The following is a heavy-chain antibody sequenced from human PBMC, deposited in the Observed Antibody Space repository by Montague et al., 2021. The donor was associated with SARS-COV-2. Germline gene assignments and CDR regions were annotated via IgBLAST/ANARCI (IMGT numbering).Heavy chain of an antibody. CDR3: ASDSGYSGYEADY. CDR2: INSDGSST. J-gene: IGHJ4*02. CDR1: GFTFSNYW. Sequence: SLRLSCAASGFTFSNYWMHWVRQAPGKGLVWVSRINSDGSSTTYADSVKGRFTISRDNAKNTVYLQMNSLRAEDSAVYYCASDSGYSGYEADYWGQGTLVTVSS. V-gene: IGHV3-74*01. D-gene: IGHD5-12*01.